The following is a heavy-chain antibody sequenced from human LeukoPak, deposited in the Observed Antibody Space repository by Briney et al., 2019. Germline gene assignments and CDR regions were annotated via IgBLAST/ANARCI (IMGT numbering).Heavy chain of an antibody. V-gene: IGHV3-48*01. CDR3: AGAPDTAMAYRPIH. D-gene: IGHD5-18*01. CDR2: ISSSSSTI. J-gene: IGHJ4*02. Sequence: GGSLRLSCAASGFTFSSYSMNWVRQAPGKGLEWVSYISSSSSTIYYADSVKGRFTISRDNAKNSLYLQMNSLRAEDTAVYYCAGAPDTAMAYRPIHWGQGTLVTVSS. CDR1: GFTFSSYS.